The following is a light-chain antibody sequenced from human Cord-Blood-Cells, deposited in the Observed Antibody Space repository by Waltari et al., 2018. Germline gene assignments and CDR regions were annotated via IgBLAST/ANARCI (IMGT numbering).Light chain of an antibody. CDR1: QSVNSN. CDR3: QQYNNWPHKT. CDR2: GAS. Sequence: EIVMTQSLATLSVSTGDRATISCRASQSVNSNLAGDQQKTGQAPRLLIYGASTRTTGIPARFSGSGSGTEFTLTISSLQSEDFAVYYCQQYNNWPHKTFGQGTKVEIK. V-gene: IGKV3-15*01. J-gene: IGKJ1*01.